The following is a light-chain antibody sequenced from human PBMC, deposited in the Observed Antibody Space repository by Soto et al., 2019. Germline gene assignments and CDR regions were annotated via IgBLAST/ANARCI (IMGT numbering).Light chain of an antibody. CDR3: HQVYTYPRK. V-gene: IGKV1-9*01. CDR1: QGVRSY. Sequence: IQLTHSQSSLSASVVYIVIITCRASQGVRSYLAWFQQRPGKAPKLLIFGASTLQNGVPARFSGGGFGTEITLTITSLQPEDVATYYCHQVYTYPRKFGQGTKVDIK. CDR2: GAS. J-gene: IGKJ1*01.